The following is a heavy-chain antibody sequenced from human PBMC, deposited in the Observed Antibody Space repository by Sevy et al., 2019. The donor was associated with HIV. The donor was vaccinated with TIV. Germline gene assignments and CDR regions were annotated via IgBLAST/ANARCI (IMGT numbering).Heavy chain of an antibody. V-gene: IGHV3-33*01. CDR1: GFTFSSYG. J-gene: IGHJ4*02. D-gene: IGHD3-10*01. Sequence: GGSLRLSCTASGFTFSSYGIHWVRQAPGKGLEWVAVVWYDGINKYYGDSVKGRFTISRDNSKNTLYLQMNSLRAEDTAVYYCAGDTLLPIMVSMVRGALSYYFDSWGQGTLVTVSS. CDR2: VWYDGINK. CDR3: AGDTLLPIMVSMVRGALSYYFDS.